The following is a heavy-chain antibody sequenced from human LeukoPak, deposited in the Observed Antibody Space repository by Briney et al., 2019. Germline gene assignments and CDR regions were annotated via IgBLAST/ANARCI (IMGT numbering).Heavy chain of an antibody. CDR1: GGSISSFY. J-gene: IGHJ6*03. Sequence: SETLSLTCTVSGGSISSFYWSWIRQPAGKGLEWIGRIYTSGSTNYNPSLKSRVTMSVDTSNTQFSLKLSSVTAADTAVYYCARNPAGSWHDYYYMDVWGKGTTVTISS. CDR2: IYTSGST. D-gene: IGHD6-13*01. V-gene: IGHV4-4*07. CDR3: ARNPAGSWHDYYYMDV.